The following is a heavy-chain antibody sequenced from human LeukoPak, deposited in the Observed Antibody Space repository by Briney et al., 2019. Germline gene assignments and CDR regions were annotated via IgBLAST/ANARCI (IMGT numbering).Heavy chain of an antibody. V-gene: IGHV3-23*01. J-gene: IGHJ4*02. D-gene: IGHD3-10*01. CDR3: ARDPYNTILYRLVH. Sequence: PGGSLRLSCAGSGFAFGTYAMSWVRQAPGMGLEWVSSISADGQVTYYADSVEGRFTVSRDNSKSTLYLQLNSLRAEDTATYYCARDPYNTILYRLVHWGQGTLVTVSS. CDR1: GFAFGTYA. CDR2: ISADGQVT.